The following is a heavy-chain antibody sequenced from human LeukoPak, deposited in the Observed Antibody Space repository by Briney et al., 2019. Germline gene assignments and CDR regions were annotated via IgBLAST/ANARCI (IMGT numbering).Heavy chain of an antibody. J-gene: IGHJ4*02. CDR1: GYTFTSYG. CDR2: ISAYSGNT. D-gene: IGHD6-19*01. V-gene: IGHV1-18*01. Sequence: ASVKVSCKASGYTFTSYGISWVRQAPGQGLEWMGWISAYSGNTNYAQKLQGRVTMTTDTSTSTAYMELRSLRSDDTAVYYCARDNGWYGLSYFDYWGQGTLVTVSS. CDR3: ARDNGWYGLSYFDY.